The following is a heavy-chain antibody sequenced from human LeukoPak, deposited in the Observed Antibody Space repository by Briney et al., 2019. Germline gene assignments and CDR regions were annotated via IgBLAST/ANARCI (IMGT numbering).Heavy chain of an antibody. CDR3: ARDLVTSSGRTYGMDI. D-gene: IGHD3-10*01. V-gene: IGHV4-31*03. CDR2: IYYSGST. J-gene: IGHJ6*02. Sequence: SETLSLTCTVSGGSISSGGYYWSWIRQLPGKGLECIGFIYYSGSTFYNPSLKSRVTISIDTSKNQFSLRLTSVTAADTAVYYCARDLVTSSGRTYGMDIWGQGTTVTVSS. CDR1: GGSISSGGYY.